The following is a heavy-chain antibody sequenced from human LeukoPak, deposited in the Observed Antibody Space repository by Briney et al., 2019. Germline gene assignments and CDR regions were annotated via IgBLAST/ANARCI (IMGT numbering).Heavy chain of an antibody. J-gene: IGHJ4*02. CDR2: ISSNGGGT. V-gene: IGHV3-64D*09. CDR3: ETYSGYADV. Sequence: PGGSLRLSCSASGYTFSSYSMHWVRQAPGKGLEYVSAISSNGGGTNYADSVKGRFTISRDNSKNTLYLQMSSLRDEDTAVYYCETYSGYADVWGQGTLVSVSS. D-gene: IGHD5-12*01. CDR1: GYTFSSYS.